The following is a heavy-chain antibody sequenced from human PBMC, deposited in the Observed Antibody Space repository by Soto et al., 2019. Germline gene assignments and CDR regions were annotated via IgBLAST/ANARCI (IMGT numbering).Heavy chain of an antibody. CDR1: GGSISSNY. CDR3: AREGDGIDY. D-gene: IGHD1-20*01. CDR2: IYYSGST. J-gene: IGHJ4*02. V-gene: IGHV4-59*08. Sequence: QVQLQESGPGLLKPSETLSLTCTVSGGSISSNYWSWIRQPPGKGLEWIGYIYYSGSTNYNPSLTSRVTISVDTSKNQFSLKLSSGTAADTAVYYCAREGDGIDYWGQGTLVTVSS.